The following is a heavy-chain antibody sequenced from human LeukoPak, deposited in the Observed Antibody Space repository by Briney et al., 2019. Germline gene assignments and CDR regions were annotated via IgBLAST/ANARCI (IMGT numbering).Heavy chain of an antibody. CDR2: IYYSGST. J-gene: IGHJ4*02. V-gene: IGHV4-59*01. CDR1: GGSISSYY. D-gene: IGHD3-22*01. CDR3: ARVSSYYDSSGYYYLGLFDY. Sequence: PSETLSLTCTVSGGSISSYYWSWIRQPPGKGLEWIGYIYYSGSTNYNPSLKSRVTISVATSKNQFSLKLSSVTDADTAVYYCARVSSYYDSSGYYYLGLFDYWGQGTLVTVSS.